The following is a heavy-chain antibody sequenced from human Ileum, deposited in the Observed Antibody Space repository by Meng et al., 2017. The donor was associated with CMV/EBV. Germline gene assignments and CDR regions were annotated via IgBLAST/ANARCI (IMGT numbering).Heavy chain of an antibody. CDR2: IHPTGTT. D-gene: IGHD3-10*01. J-gene: IGHJ5*02. V-gene: IGHV4-4*07. Sequence: QVQLEQPGQRLLQPSDLLSLSCPVRGGSITSYYWTWIRQPARKGLEWIGRIHPTGTTDDNPSLRSRVSMSLDTYKNQFSLQLTSVTAADTAVYYCARTAARGVPVDLWGQGTLVTVSS. CDR3: ARTAARGVPVDL. CDR1: GGSITSYY.